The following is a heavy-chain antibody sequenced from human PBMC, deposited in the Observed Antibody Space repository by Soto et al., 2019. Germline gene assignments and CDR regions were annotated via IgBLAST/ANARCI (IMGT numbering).Heavy chain of an antibody. CDR3: ARLVKDYDFWSGPRGAFYYYYGMDV. Sequence: PGESLKISCKGSGYSFTSYWISWVRQMPGKGLEWMGIIYPGDSDTRYSPSFQGQVTISADKSISTAYLQWSSLKASDTAMYYCARLVKDYDFWSGPRGAFYYYYGMDVWGQGTTVTVSS. CDR1: GYSFTSYW. D-gene: IGHD3-3*01. J-gene: IGHJ6*02. CDR2: IYPGDSDT. V-gene: IGHV5-51*01.